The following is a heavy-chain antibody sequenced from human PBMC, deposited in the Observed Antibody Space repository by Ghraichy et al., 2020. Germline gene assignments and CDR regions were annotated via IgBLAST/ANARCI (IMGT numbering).Heavy chain of an antibody. CDR3: ARGRLLWFGELAGYFDY. J-gene: IGHJ4*02. V-gene: IGHV4-59*01. CDR1: GGSISSYY. Sequence: SETLSLTCTVSGGSISSYYWSWIRQPPGKGLEWIGYIYYSGSTNYNPSLKSRVTISVDTSKNQFSLKLSSVTAADTAVYYCARGRLLWFGELAGYFDYWGQGTLVTVSS. CDR2: IYYSGST. D-gene: IGHD3-10*01.